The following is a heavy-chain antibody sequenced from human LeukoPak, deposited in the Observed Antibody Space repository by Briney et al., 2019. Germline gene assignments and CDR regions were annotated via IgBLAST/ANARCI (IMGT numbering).Heavy chain of an antibody. CDR2: IWYDGSNQ. V-gene: IGHV3-30*02. J-gene: IGHJ4*02. D-gene: IGHD6-13*01. CDR3: AKDPHSSSWYYFDS. Sequence: GGSLRLSCAASGFTFRNHGMHWVRQAPGKGLEWVAVIWYDGSNQYYADSVKGRFTISRDNSKNTLYLQMNSLRAEDTAFYYCAKDPHSSSWYYFDSWGQGTLVTVSS. CDR1: GFTFRNHG.